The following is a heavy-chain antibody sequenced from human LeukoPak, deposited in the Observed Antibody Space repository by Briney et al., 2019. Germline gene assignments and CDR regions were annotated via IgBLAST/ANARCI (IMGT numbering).Heavy chain of an antibody. CDR2: IIPIFGTA. V-gene: IGHV1-69*01. Sequence: GSSVKVSCKASGGTFSSYAISWVRQAPGQGLEWMGGIIPIFGTANYAQKFQGRVTITADESTSTAYMELSSLRSEDTAVYYCARVARNYYDSSGYSENFDYWGQGTLVTVSS. J-gene: IGHJ4*02. CDR1: GGTFSSYA. D-gene: IGHD3-22*01. CDR3: ARVARNYYDSSGYSENFDY.